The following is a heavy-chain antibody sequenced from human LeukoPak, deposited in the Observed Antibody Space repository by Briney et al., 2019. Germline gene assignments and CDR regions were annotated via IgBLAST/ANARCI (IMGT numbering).Heavy chain of an antibody. CDR3: ARYMVRGVVRFDY. CDR2: TYYRSKWYK. D-gene: IGHD3-10*01. Sequence: SQTLSLTCAISGDSVSSNSATWNWIRQSPSRGLEWLGRTYYRSKWYKYYAVSVKGRITINPDTSKNQFSLQLNSVTPEDTAVYYCARYMVRGVVRFDYWGQGTLVTVSS. CDR1: GDSVSSNSAT. V-gene: IGHV6-1*01. J-gene: IGHJ4*02.